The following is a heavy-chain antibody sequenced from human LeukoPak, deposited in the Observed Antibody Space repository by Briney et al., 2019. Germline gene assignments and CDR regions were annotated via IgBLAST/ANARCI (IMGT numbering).Heavy chain of an antibody. V-gene: IGHV4-34*01. CDR1: GGSFSGYY. D-gene: IGHD6-19*01. J-gene: IGHJ4*02. CDR3: ARGGAVAGTVQNLVDY. CDR2: INHSGST. Sequence: SETLSLTCAVYGGSFSGYYWSWIRQPPGKGLEWIGEINHSGSTNYNPSLKSRVTISVDTSKNQFSLKLSSVTAADTAVYYCARGGAVAGTVQNLVDYWGQGTLVTVSS.